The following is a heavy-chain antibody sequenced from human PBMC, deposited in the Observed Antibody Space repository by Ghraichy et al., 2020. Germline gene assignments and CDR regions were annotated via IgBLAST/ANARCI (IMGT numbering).Heavy chain of an antibody. J-gene: IGHJ4*02. CDR1: ADSITSSSYY. CDR2: IYYSGST. D-gene: IGHD5-18*01. CDR3: ATRRGYSYGRDY. V-gene: IGHV4-39*01. Sequence: SETLSLTCTVSADSITSSSYYWGWIRQPPGKGLEWIGSIYYSGSTYYNPSLKSRVTISVDTSKNQFSLKLSSVTAADTAVYYCATRRGYSYGRDYWGQGTLVTVAS.